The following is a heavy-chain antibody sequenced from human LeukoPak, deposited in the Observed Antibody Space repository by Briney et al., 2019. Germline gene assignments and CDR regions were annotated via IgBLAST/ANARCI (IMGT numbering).Heavy chain of an antibody. CDR2: ISYDGSNK. CDR3: ARVAGPAPYFDY. Sequence: GGSLRLSCAASGFTFSSYAMHWVRQAPGKGLEWVAVISYDGSNKYYADSVKGRFTISRDNSKNTLYLQMNSLRAEDTAVYYCARVAGPAPYFDYWGQGTLVTVSS. CDR1: GFTFSSYA. J-gene: IGHJ4*02. V-gene: IGHV3-30-3*01.